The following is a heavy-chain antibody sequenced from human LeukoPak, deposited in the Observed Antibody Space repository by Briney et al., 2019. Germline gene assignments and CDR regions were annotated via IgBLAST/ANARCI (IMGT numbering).Heavy chain of an antibody. D-gene: IGHD3-16*02. CDR3: ARVGYDYVWGSYRPAYYFDY. J-gene: IGHJ4*02. CDR2: IYTSGGT. Sequence: SQTLSLTCTVSGGSISSGSYYWSWIRQPAGKGLEWIGRIYTSGGTNYNPSLKSRVTISVDTSKNQFSLKLSSVTAADTAVYYCARVGYDYVWGSYRPAYYFDYWGQGTLVTVSS. V-gene: IGHV4-61*02. CDR1: GGSISSGSYY.